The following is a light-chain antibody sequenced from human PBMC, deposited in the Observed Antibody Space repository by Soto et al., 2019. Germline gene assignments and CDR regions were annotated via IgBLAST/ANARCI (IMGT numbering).Light chain of an antibody. CDR3: QQYTGYSSWT. CDR1: QSISTW. Sequence: DIQMTQSPSTLSASVGDRVTITCRASQSISTWLAWYQQKPGEAPKVLIYKASTLKTGVPSRFSGIGSGTEFTLTISTLQPDDFATYYCQQYTGYSSWTLGQGTKVEIK. V-gene: IGKV1-5*03. CDR2: KAS. J-gene: IGKJ1*01.